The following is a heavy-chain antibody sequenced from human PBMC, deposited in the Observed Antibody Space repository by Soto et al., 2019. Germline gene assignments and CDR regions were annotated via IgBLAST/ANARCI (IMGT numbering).Heavy chain of an antibody. Sequence: SETLSLTCTVSGGSISSGDYNWSSIRQPPGKGLEWIGYIYYSGSTYYNPSLKSRVTISVDTSKNQFSLKLSSVTAADTAVYYCARRMRYFDYWGQGTLVTVSS. J-gene: IGHJ4*02. V-gene: IGHV4-30-4*01. CDR1: GGSISSGDYN. D-gene: IGHD2-15*01. CDR2: IYYSGST. CDR3: ARRMRYFDY.